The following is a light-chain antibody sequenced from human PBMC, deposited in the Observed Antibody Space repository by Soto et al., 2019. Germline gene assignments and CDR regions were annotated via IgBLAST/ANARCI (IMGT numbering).Light chain of an antibody. J-gene: IGLJ2*01. CDR1: SSDVGGYNN. CDR3: SSFATNDTPMV. Sequence: QSALTQPASVSGSPGQSITISCTGTSSDVGGYNNVSWYQQHPGEAPKLMIYDVSSRPSGVSNRFSGSKAADTASLSISGLQAEDEADYYCSSFATNDTPMVFGGGTKLTVL. V-gene: IGLV2-14*03. CDR2: DVS.